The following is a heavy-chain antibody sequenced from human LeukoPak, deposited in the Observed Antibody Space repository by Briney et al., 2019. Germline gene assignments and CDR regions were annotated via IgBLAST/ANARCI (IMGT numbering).Heavy chain of an antibody. J-gene: IGHJ4*02. V-gene: IGHV3-30*03. Sequence: PGGSLRLSCAASGFTFSSYGMHWVRQAPGKGLEWVAVISYDGSNKYYADSVKGRFTISRDNSKNTLYLQMNSLRAEDTAVYYCARDKLERLIRYFDYWGQGTLVTVSS. D-gene: IGHD1-1*01. CDR3: ARDKLERLIRYFDY. CDR2: ISYDGSNK. CDR1: GFTFSSYG.